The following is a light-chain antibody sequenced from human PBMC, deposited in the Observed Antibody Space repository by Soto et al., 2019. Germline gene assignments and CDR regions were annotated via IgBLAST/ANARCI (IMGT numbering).Light chain of an antibody. Sequence: EIMMTQSPATLSVSPGERATLSCRASQTVSSNLAWYQQKPGRAPRLLIYAASTRATGIPARFSGSGSGTEFTLTIGSLQSEDFALYYCQQYNDSPWTFGQGTKVDIK. CDR1: QTVSSN. V-gene: IGKV3-15*01. CDR2: AAS. J-gene: IGKJ1*01. CDR3: QQYNDSPWT.